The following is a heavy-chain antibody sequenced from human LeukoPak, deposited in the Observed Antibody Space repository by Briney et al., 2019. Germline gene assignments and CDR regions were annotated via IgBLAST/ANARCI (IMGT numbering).Heavy chain of an antibody. CDR2: IYSGGST. D-gene: IGHD3-22*01. CDR3: ARGRSSGYSYYFDY. J-gene: IGHJ4*02. V-gene: IGHV3-66*02. CDR1: GFTDSSNY. Sequence: PGGSLRLSCAASGFTDSSNYMSWVRQAPGKGLEWVSVIYSGGSTYYADSVKGRFTISRDNSKNTLYLQMNSLRAEDTAVYYCARGRSSGYSYYFDYWGQGTLVTVSS.